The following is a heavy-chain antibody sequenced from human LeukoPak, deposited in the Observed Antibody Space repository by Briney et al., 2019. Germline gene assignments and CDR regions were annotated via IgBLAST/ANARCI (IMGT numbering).Heavy chain of an antibody. CDR2: IYYSGST. V-gene: IGHV4-30-4*01. D-gene: IGHD2-2*01. CDR3: AREYVVPPHHYYYYYGMDV. CDR1: GGSISSGDYY. J-gene: IGHJ6*02. Sequence: TLSLTCTVSGGSISSGDYYWSWIRQPPGKGLEWIGYIYYSGSTYYNPSLKSRVTISVDTSKNQFSLKLSSVTAADTAVYYCAREYVVPPHHYYYYYGMDVWGQGTPVTVSS.